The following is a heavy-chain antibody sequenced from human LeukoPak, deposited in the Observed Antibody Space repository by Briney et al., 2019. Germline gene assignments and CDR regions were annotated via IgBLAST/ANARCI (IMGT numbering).Heavy chain of an antibody. CDR2: IKQDGSQK. V-gene: IGHV3-7*01. Sequence: PGGSLRLSCAASGFTFDDYGMSWVRQAPGKGLEYVANIKQDGSQKYYVDSVKGRFTISRDNTENSLYLQMNYLTTDDTAVYYCARDRRAGGWSGAFNIWGQGTKVTVSS. J-gene: IGHJ3*02. D-gene: IGHD3-3*01. CDR1: GFTFDDYG. CDR3: ARDRRAGGWSGAFNI.